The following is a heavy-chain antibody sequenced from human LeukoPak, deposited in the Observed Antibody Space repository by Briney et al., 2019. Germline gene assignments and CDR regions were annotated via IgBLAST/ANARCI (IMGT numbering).Heavy chain of an antibody. D-gene: IGHD2-2*02. V-gene: IGHV3-30*02. CDR3: AKEGGYCSSTSCHNAFDI. J-gene: IGHJ3*02. CDR2: IRYDGSNK. Sequence: GGSLRLSCAASGFIFSSYGMHWVRQAPGKGLEWVAFIRYDGSNKYYADSVKGRFTISRDNSKNTLYLQMNSLRAEDTAVYYCAKEGGYCSSTSCHNAFDIWGQGTMVTVSS. CDR1: GFIFSSYG.